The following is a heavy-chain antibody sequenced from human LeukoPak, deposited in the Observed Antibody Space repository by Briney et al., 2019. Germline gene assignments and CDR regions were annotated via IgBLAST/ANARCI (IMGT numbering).Heavy chain of an antibody. CDR1: GFTFSTYG. D-gene: IGHD6-19*01. V-gene: IGHV3-30*03. CDR2: ISYDGSNK. J-gene: IGHJ6*02. Sequence: GGSLRLSCAASGFTFSTYGMHWVRQAPGKGLEWVAFISYDGSNKYYADSVKGRFTISRDNSKNTLYLQVNSLRAEDTAMYYCARDQWLAYYYHGMDVWGQGTTVTVSS. CDR3: ARDQWLAYYYHGMDV.